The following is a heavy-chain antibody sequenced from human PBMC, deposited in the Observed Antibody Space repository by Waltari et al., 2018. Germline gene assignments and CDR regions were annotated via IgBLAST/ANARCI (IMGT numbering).Heavy chain of an antibody. Sequence: QLQLQESGPGLVKPSETLSLTCSVSGVSITSTRHSWGWIRQPPGQGLEWIGTMSYTGATYSSPSLESRVTVSRDTSKNQLSLKLVSVTAADTAVYYCATYIGASVGTAAFDVWGQGTMVAVSS. CDR3: ATYIGASVGTAAFDV. CDR2: MSYTGAT. D-gene: IGHD1-1*01. J-gene: IGHJ3*01. CDR1: GVSITSTRHS. V-gene: IGHV4-39*01.